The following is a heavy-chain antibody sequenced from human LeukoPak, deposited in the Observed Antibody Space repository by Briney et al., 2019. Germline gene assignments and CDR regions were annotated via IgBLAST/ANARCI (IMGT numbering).Heavy chain of an antibody. D-gene: IGHD3-9*01. CDR2: IYYSGST. CDR1: GGSISSYY. V-gene: IGHV4-59*01. J-gene: IGHJ3*02. Sequence: SETLSLTCTVSGGSISSYYWSWIRQPPGKGLEWIGYIYYSGSTNYNPSLKSRVTISVDTSKNQFSLKLSSVTAADTAVYYCARQSKARYFDWLLYKGGDSFDIWGQGTMVTVSS. CDR3: ARQSKARYFDWLLYKGGDSFDI.